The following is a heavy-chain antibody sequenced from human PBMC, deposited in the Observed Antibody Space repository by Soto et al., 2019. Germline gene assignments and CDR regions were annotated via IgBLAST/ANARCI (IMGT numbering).Heavy chain of an antibody. CDR2: ISYNGGKK. CDR1: GFTFSSYG. D-gene: IGHD3-10*01. CDR3: AKDHVGYYNGMDV. V-gene: IGHV3-30*18. J-gene: IGHJ6*02. Sequence: QVQLVESGGGVVQPGTSLRLSCAASGFTFSSYGMHWVRQAPGKGLEWVAVISYNGGKKYYGDSVKGRFIISRDNSEKMMYLQMNRLRAEDTAVYYCAKDHVGYYNGMDVWGQGTTVTVSS.